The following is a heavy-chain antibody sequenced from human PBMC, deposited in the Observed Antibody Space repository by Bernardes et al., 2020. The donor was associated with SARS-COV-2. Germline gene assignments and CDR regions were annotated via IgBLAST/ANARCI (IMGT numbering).Heavy chain of an antibody. CDR1: GFTFSSSV. D-gene: IGHD5-18*01. Sequence: GGSLRLSCAASGFTFSSSVMNWVRQAPGKGLEWVSYISTGGSTKYYADSVKGRFTISRDNAKNSLYLQMNSLRAEETAVYYCAREYTYGFDSWGQGTLVTVSS. CDR3: AREYTYGFDS. CDR2: ISTGGSTK. J-gene: IGHJ4*02. V-gene: IGHV3-48*03.